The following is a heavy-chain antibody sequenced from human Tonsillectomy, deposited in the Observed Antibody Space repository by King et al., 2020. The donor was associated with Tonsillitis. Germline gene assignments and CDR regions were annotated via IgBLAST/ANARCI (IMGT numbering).Heavy chain of an antibody. CDR2: INQGGSEK. CDR1: GFIFTTKW. D-gene: IGHD3-10*01. V-gene: IGHV3-7*01. Sequence: VQLVESGGGLVQPGGSLRLSCAASGFIFTTKWMGWVRQAPGKGLEWVATINQGGSEKYYVDSVEGRFTISRDNAKNTLYLQMNSLRVEDTAGYYCVRGAVDGEFWGQGTLVTVSS. J-gene: IGHJ4*02. CDR3: VRGAVDGEF.